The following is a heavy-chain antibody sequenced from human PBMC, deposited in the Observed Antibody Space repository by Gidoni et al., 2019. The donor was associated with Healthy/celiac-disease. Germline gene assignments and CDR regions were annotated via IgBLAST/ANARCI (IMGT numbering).Heavy chain of an antibody. Sequence: QVQLQQWGAGLLNPSETLSLTCAVYGCSFSCYYWRWIRQPPGKGLEWIGEINHSGSTNYNPSLKSRVTISVETSKNQFSLKLSSVTAEDTAVYYCARGGGGFLAAVNYYYMDVWGKGTTVTVSS. CDR2: INHSGST. D-gene: IGHD6-13*01. CDR3: ARGGGGFLAAVNYYYMDV. J-gene: IGHJ6*03. CDR1: GCSFSCYY. V-gene: IGHV4-34*01.